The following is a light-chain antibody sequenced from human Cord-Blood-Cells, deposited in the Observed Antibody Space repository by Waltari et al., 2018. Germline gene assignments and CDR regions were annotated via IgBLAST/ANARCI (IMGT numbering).Light chain of an antibody. Sequence: QSVLTQPPSASGTAGQRVTISCSGSSSNIGSNYVYWYQQLPGTAPKLLIYRNNQRSSGVPDRFSGSKSGTSASLAISGLRSEDEADYYCAAWDDSLSGWVFGGGTKLTVL. J-gene: IGLJ3*02. V-gene: IGLV1-47*01. CDR1: SSNIGSNY. CDR2: RNN. CDR3: AAWDDSLSGWV.